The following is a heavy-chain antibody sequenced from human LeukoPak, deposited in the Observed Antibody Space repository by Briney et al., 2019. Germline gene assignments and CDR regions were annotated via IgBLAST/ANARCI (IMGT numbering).Heavy chain of an antibody. CDR2: INPNSGGT. J-gene: IGHJ3*02. Sequence: ASVKVSCKASGYTFTGYYMHWVRQAPGQGLEWMGWINPNSGGTNYAQKFQGRVTMTRDTSISTAYMELSRLRSDDTAVYYCARDPPMSALWFGESPLWAFDIWGQGTMVTVSS. CDR1: GYTFTGYY. V-gene: IGHV1-2*02. CDR3: ARDPPMSALWFGESPLWAFDI. D-gene: IGHD3-10*01.